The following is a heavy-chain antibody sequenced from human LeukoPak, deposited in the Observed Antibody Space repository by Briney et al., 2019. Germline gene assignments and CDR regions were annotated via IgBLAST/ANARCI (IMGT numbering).Heavy chain of an antibody. V-gene: IGHV3-64*01. Sequence: GGSLRLSCAASGFTFSSYAMSWVRQAPGKGLEWVSAISSNGGSTYYANSVKGRFTISRDNSKNTLYLQMGSLRAEDMAVYYCARFVGYCSSTSSCPPDYWGQGTLVTVSS. CDR1: GFTFSSYA. CDR2: ISSNGGST. J-gene: IGHJ4*02. D-gene: IGHD2-2*01. CDR3: ARFVGYCSSTSSCPPDY.